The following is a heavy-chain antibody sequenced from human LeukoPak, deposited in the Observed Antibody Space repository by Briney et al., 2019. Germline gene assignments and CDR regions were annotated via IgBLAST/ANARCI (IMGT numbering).Heavy chain of an antibody. CDR3: VRGNYNFDY. V-gene: IGHV6-1*01. D-gene: IGHD5-24*01. J-gene: IGHJ4*02. CDR1: GESVSSTGAS. Sequence: SQTLSLTCAISGESVSSTGASWNWIKQSPSRGLEWLGRTYYRSQWYYEYALSVKSRIIVAPDTSKNQFSLQLNSVTPEDTAVYYCVRGNYNFDYWGQGSLVTVSS. CDR2: TYYRSQWYY.